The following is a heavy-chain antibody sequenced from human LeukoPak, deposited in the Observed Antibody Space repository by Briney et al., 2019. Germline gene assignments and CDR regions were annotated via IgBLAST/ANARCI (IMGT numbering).Heavy chain of an antibody. V-gene: IGHV4-34*01. Sequence: PSETLSLTCTVYCGSFSDYFWRWIRQPPEKGLEWIGEINHRGGTNYKPSRKSRVTISVDTSKNQFSLKLSSVTAADTAVYYCARHAFRYYYDSSGYSNWFDPWGQGTLVTVSS. D-gene: IGHD3-22*01. J-gene: IGHJ5*02. CDR1: CGSFSDYF. CDR2: INHRGGT. CDR3: ARHAFRYYYDSSGYSNWFDP.